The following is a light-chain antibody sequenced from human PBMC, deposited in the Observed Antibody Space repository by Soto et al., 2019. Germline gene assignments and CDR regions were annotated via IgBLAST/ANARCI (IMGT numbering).Light chain of an antibody. V-gene: IGLV2-14*03. CDR2: DVS. J-gene: IGLJ2*01. Sequence: QSALTQPASVSGSPGQSITLSCSGTSSDVGAYNYVSWYQHHPGKAPKLMIYDVSNRPSGVSNRFSGSKSGNTAPLAISGRQAEDEADYYCSSYASSSTVIFGGGTKVTVL. CDR3: SSYASSSTVI. CDR1: SSDVGAYNY.